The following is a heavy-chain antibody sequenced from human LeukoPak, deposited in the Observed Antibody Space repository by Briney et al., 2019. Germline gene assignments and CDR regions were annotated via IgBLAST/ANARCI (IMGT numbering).Heavy chain of an antibody. CDR1: GDSVSSNSAA. CDR3: ARELGLGYSGYDPVDY. J-gene: IGHJ4*02. CDR2: TYYRSKWYN. D-gene: IGHD5-12*01. V-gene: IGHV6-1*01. Sequence: SQTLSLTCAISGDSVSSNSAAWNWIRQSPSRGLEWLGRTYYRSKWYNDYAVSVKSRITINPDTSKNQFSLQLNSVTPEDTAVYYCARELGLGYSGYDPVDYWGQGTLVTVSS.